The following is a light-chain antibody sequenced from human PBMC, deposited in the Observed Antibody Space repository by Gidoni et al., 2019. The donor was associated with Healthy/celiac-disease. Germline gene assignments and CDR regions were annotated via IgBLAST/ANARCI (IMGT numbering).Light chain of an antibody. V-gene: IGKV1-39*01. CDR1: QSISSD. Sequence: DIQMTQSPSSLSASVGDRVTITCRASQSISSDLNWYQQKPGKAPKLLIYAASSLQSGVPSRFSGSGSGTDFTISSSSLQPEDFATYYWQQSYSTLWTFGQGTKVEIK. J-gene: IGKJ1*01. CDR3: QQSYSTLWT. CDR2: AAS.